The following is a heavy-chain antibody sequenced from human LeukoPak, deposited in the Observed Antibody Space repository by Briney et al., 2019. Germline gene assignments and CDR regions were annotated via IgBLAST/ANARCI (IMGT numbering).Heavy chain of an antibody. D-gene: IGHD3-9*01. CDR1: WDILSSNSAA. V-gene: IGHV6-1*01. CDR3: ARGLRYYDILTGYYTYYFDY. Sequence: PARTLSLTCAISWDILSSNSAAGNWIRQSPSRGLEWRGTTYYRSKWYNDYAVSVKTRITLNTVTSKNPFSLQLNSVTPEDTAVYSCARGLRYYDILTGYYTYYFDYWGQGTLVTVSS. CDR2: TYYRSKWYN. J-gene: IGHJ4*02.